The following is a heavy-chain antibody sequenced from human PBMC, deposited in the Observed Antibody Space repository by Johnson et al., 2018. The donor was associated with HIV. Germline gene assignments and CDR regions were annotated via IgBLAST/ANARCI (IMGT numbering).Heavy chain of an antibody. J-gene: IGHJ3*02. Sequence: VQLVESGGGLVQPGGSLRLSCAASGFTVRSNYMSWVRQAPGKGLEWVSLIYSGDTPYYADSVKGSFTISRDNSKNTLYLQMNSLRAEDTAVYYCARMTTTVSHHDAFDIWGQGTMVTVSS. CDR2: IYSGDTP. CDR3: ARMTTTVSHHDAFDI. CDR1: GFTVRSNY. D-gene: IGHD4-17*01. V-gene: IGHV3-66*01.